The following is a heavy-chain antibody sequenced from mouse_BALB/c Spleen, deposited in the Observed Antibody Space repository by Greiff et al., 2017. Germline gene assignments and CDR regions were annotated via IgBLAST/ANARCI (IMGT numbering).Heavy chain of an antibody. Sequence: EVMLVESGGGLVQPGGSRKLSCAASGFTFSSFGMHWVRQAPEKGLEWVAYISSGSSTIYYADTVKGRFTISRDNPKNTLFLQMTSLRSEDTAMYYCASEMYDAMDYWGQGTSVTVSS. V-gene: IGHV5-17*02. CDR1: GFTFSSFG. CDR2: ISSGSSTI. CDR3: ASEMYDAMDY. J-gene: IGHJ4*01.